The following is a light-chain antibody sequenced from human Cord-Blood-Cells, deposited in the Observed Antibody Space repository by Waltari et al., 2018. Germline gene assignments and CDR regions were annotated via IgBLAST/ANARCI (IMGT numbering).Light chain of an antibody. CDR2: DVS. J-gene: IGLJ1*01. CDR3: SSYTSSSTPYV. CDR1: SSAVGGSNY. Sequence: QSALTQPASVSGSPGQSITLSCTGTSSAVGGSNYVPWYQQHPGKAPKLMIYDVSNRPSGVSNRFSGSKSGNTASLTISGLQAEDEADYYCSSYTSSSTPYVFGTGTKVTVL. V-gene: IGLV2-14*03.